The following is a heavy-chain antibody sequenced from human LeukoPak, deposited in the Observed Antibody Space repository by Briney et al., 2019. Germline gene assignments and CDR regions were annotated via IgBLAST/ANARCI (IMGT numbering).Heavy chain of an antibody. CDR1: GFTFSSYN. D-gene: IGHD1-26*01. V-gene: IGHV3-21*01. CDR3: ARDRSIVGASFHY. J-gene: IGHJ4*02. CDR2: ITSSSSYI. Sequence: PGGSLRLSCAASGFTFSSYNMNWVRQAPGKGLEWVSSITSSSSYIYYADSVKGRFTISRDNAKNSLYLQMNSLRAEDTAVYYCARDRSIVGASFHYWGQGTLVTVSS.